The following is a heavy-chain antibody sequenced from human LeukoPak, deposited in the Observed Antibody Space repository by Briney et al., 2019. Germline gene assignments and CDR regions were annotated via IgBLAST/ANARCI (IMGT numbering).Heavy chain of an antibody. D-gene: IGHD6-13*01. CDR1: GFTFSDYY. J-gene: IGHJ6*04. Sequence: GGSLRLSCAASGFTFSDYYMNWIRQAPGKGLEWVSYISGSGSTRYYSESVQGRFTISRDNAKNSLFLQMNSLRAEDTAVYYCASLGNSSSWYERGVDVWGKGITVTISS. V-gene: IGHV3-11*01. CDR3: ASLGNSSSWYERGVDV. CDR2: ISGSGSTR.